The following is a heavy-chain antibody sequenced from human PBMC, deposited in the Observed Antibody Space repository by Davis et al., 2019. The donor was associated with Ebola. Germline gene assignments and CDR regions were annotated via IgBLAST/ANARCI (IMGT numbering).Heavy chain of an antibody. CDR2: VSSTGNTI. V-gene: IGHV3-11*04. D-gene: IGHD3-22*01. Sequence: PGGSLRLSCAASGFTFSNYYMSWIRQAPGKGLEWVSYVSSTGNTIYYADSVKGRFTISRDNAKNSLYVQMNSLRAEDTGVYYCARDAGGYYDSSGHYHHYYYGMDVWGQGTTVTVSS. CDR1: GFTFSNYY. J-gene: IGHJ6*02. CDR3: ARDAGGYYDSSGHYHHYYYGMDV.